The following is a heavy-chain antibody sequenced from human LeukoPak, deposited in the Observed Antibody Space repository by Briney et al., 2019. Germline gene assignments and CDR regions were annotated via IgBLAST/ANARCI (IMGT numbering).Heavy chain of an antibody. Sequence: ASVKVSCKASGYTFTSYGISWVRQAPGQGLEWMGWISAYNGNTNYAQKLQGRVTITADESTSTAYMELSSLRSEDTAVYYCARAHIAAAGSRFDYWGQGTLVTVSS. CDR2: ISAYNGNT. D-gene: IGHD6-13*01. J-gene: IGHJ4*02. CDR1: GYTFTSYG. CDR3: ARAHIAAAGSRFDY. V-gene: IGHV1-18*04.